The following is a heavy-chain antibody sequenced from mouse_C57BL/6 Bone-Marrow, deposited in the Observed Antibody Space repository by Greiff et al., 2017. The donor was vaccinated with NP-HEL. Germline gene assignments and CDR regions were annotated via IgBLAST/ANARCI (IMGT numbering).Heavy chain of an antibody. CDR2: FYPGRGSI. V-gene: IGHV1-62-2*01. J-gene: IGHJ1*03. CDR3: ARHGDYFGSSYGYFDV. D-gene: IGHD1-1*01. CDR1: GYTFTEYT. Sequence: QVQLQQSGAELVKPGASVKLSCKASGYTFTEYTIHWVKQRSGQGLEWIGWFYPGRGSIKYNEKFKDKATLTADKSSSTVYMDLSRWTSEDSAVYFCARHGDYFGSSYGYFDVWGTGTTVTVSS.